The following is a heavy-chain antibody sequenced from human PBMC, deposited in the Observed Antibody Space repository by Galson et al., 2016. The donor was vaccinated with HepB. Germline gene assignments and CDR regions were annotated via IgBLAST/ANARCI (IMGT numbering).Heavy chain of an antibody. V-gene: IGHV3-53*01. CDR3: AKEEGWPVNWFDP. CDR1: GLIFSTNY. D-gene: IGHD2-15*01. CDR2: IYGGGST. Sequence: SLRLACAVSGLIFSTNYMSWVRQAPGSGLEWVSVIYGGGSTFYADSVKGRFTISRDNAKDSLYLQMNSLRPEDTAIYYCAKEEGWPVNWFDPWGPGTLVIVSS. J-gene: IGHJ5*02.